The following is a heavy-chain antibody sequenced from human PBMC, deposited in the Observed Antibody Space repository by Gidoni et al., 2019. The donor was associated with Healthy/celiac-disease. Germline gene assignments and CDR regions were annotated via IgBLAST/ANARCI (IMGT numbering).Heavy chain of an antibody. CDR3: AKELGYFDWFAPPGEGPNTHGYYFDY. CDR2: ISGSGGST. D-gene: IGHD3-9*01. V-gene: IGHV3-23*01. CDR1: GFTFSRSA. Sequence: EVQLLESGGGLVQPVGSLRLSCAASGFTFSRSAMSWVRQAPGKGLEWLSAISGSGGSTYYADSVKGRFTIARDNSKNTLYLQMNSLRAEDTAVYYCAKELGYFDWFAPPGEGPNTHGYYFDYWGQGTLVTVSS. J-gene: IGHJ4*02.